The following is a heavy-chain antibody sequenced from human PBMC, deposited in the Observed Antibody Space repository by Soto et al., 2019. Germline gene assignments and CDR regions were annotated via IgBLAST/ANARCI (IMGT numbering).Heavy chain of an antibody. V-gene: IGHV3-30*18. CDR2: ISYDGSNK. CDR3: AKDYGGNSEERGPAAYYYYYGMDV. D-gene: IGHD4-17*01. J-gene: IGHJ6*02. CDR1: GLTFSSYG. Sequence: QVQLVESGGGVVQPGRSLRLSCAASGLTFSSYGMHWVRQAPGKGLEWVAVISYDGSNKYYADSVKGRFTISRDNSKNTLYLQMNSLRAEDTAVYYCAKDYGGNSEERGPAAYYYYYGMDVWGQGTTVTVSS.